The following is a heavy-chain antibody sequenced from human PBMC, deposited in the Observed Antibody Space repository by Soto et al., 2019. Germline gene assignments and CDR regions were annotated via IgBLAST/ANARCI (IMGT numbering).Heavy chain of an antibody. V-gene: IGHV3-23*01. CDR2: IIGSGDSA. Sequence: EVQLLESGGGLVQPGGSLRLSCAASGFSFNSYSMSWVRQAPGKGLEWVAGIIGSGDSAYYADSVKGRFTISRDNSKNTLSLQIDSLRAGDTAIYYCARDRGTTTVTFDAFQHWGQGTLVAVSS. D-gene: IGHD4-17*01. CDR1: GFSFNSYS. CDR3: ARDRGTTTVTFDAFQH. J-gene: IGHJ1*01.